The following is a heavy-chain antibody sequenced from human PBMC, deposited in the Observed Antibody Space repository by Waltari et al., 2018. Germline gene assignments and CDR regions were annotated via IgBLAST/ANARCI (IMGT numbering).Heavy chain of an antibody. D-gene: IGHD6-19*01. CDR2: ISGGSSFI. V-gene: IGHV3-21*06. CDR1: GFPFRGAS. Sequence: EVKLVESGGGLVKHGESLRRSCVTSGFPFRGASRNWVRQAPGKGLEWVSSISGGSSFIYYADSVKGRFTISRDNAQNSLYLEMDSLRVEDTAVYHCARIRDDPFYGGSGYSAAWGQGTLVAVSS. CDR3: ARIRDDPFYGGSGYSAA. J-gene: IGHJ4*02.